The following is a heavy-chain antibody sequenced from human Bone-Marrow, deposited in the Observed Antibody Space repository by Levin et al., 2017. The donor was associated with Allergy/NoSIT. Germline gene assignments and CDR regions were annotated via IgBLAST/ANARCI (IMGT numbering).Heavy chain of an antibody. D-gene: IGHD3-9*01. CDR3: AREGGPSYYDILTGYKYYYFYMDV. CDR2: ISSGNNYI. V-gene: IGHV3-21*01. CDR1: EFTFSSYS. Sequence: GESLKISCVASEFTFSSYSMNWVRQAPGKGLEWVSSISSGNNYIYYADSVKGRFTISRDDAKNSLYLQMNSLSAEDTAVYYCAREGGPSYYDILTGYKYYYFYMDVWGQGTTVTDSS. J-gene: IGHJ6*03.